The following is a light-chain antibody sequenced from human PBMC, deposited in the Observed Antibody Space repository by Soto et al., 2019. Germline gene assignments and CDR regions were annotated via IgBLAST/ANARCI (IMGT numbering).Light chain of an antibody. V-gene: IGKV3-15*01. Sequence: EIVMTQSPATLSVSPGERATLSCRASQSVSTNLAWYQQKLGQAPRLLIHSVSTRATGIPAKFSGSGSGTEFTLTISILQSEDIAVYYCQQYHLWSPVSTFGQGTKVEIK. CDR1: QSVSTN. CDR3: QQYHLWSPVST. CDR2: SVS. J-gene: IGKJ2*01.